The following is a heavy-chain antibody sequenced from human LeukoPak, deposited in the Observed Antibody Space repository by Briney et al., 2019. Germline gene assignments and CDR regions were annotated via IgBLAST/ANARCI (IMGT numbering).Heavy chain of an antibody. V-gene: IGHV4-4*02. CDR2: IYHSGST. CDR1: GGSISSSNW. CDR3: ARDSGTTGEVKFDP. J-gene: IGHJ5*02. D-gene: IGHD3-10*01. Sequence: KASETLSLTCAVSGGSISSSNWWSWVRQPPGKGLEWIGEIYHSGSTNYNPSLKSRVTISVDKSNNQFSLRLRFVTAADTAVYYCARDSGTTGEVKFDPWGQGTLVTVSS.